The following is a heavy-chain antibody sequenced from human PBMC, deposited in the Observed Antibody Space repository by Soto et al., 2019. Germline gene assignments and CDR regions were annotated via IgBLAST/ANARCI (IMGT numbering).Heavy chain of an antibody. V-gene: IGHV3-9*01. CDR1: GFTFDDYA. CDR3: AKDLVSYGDFERACFDI. J-gene: IGHJ3*02. CDR2: ISWNSGSI. D-gene: IGHD4-17*01. Sequence: EVQLVESGGGLVQPGRSLRLSCAASGFTFDDYAMHWVRQAPGKGLEWVSGISWNSGSIGYADSVKGRFTISRDNAKNSLYLQMNSLRAEDTALYYCAKDLVSYGDFERACFDIWGQGTMVTVSS.